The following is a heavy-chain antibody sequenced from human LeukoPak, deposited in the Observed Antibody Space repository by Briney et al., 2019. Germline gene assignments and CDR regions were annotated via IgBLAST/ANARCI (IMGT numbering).Heavy chain of an antibody. CDR1: GGTFSSYA. Sequence: SVKVSCKASGGTFSSYAISWVRQAPGQGLEWMGRIIPIFGIANYAQKFQGRVTITADKSTSTAYMELSSRRSEDTAVYYCAREYYYDSSGYYRDWGQGTLVTVSS. CDR2: IIPIFGIA. D-gene: IGHD3-22*01. V-gene: IGHV1-69*04. CDR3: AREYYYDSSGYYRD. J-gene: IGHJ4*02.